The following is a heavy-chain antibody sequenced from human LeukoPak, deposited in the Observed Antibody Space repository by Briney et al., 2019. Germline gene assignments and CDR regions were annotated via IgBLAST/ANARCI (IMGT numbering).Heavy chain of an antibody. CDR3: AKDHGPGLFDY. CDR2: ISYDGSNK. Sequence: GGSLRLSCAASGFSFSSYGMHWVRQAPGKGLEWVAVISYDGSNKYYEDSLKGRFTISRDNSKNTLYLQMNSLRAEDTAVYYCAKDHGPGLFDYWGQGTLVTVSS. CDR1: GFSFSSYG. V-gene: IGHV3-30*18. J-gene: IGHJ4*02. D-gene: IGHD3/OR15-3a*01.